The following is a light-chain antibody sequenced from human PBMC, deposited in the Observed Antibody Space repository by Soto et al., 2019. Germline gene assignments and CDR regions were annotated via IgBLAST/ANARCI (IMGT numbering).Light chain of an antibody. Sequence: QLVVTQPPSASGTPGQRVTISCSGSSSNIGSNTVNWYQQLPGTAPKLLIYSNNQRPSGVPDRFSGSKSGTSASLAISGLQSEDEADYYCAAWDDSLNGVVFGGGTKVTVL. CDR2: SNN. V-gene: IGLV1-44*01. CDR3: AAWDDSLNGVV. CDR1: SSNIGSNT. J-gene: IGLJ2*01.